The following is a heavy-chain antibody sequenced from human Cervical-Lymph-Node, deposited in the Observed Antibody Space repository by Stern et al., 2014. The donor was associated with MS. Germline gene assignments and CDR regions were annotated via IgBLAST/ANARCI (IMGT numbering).Heavy chain of an antibody. Sequence: VQLVESGAEVKKPGESLKISCKGSGYSFTSYWIGWGRQMPGKGLEWLGIIYPGDSDTRYSPSFQGQVTISADKSISTAYLQWSSLKASDTAMYYCARHSYDFWSGYPFDYWGQGTLVTVSS. CDR3: ARHSYDFWSGYPFDY. CDR2: IYPGDSDT. J-gene: IGHJ4*02. CDR1: GYSFTSYW. D-gene: IGHD3-3*01. V-gene: IGHV5-51*01.